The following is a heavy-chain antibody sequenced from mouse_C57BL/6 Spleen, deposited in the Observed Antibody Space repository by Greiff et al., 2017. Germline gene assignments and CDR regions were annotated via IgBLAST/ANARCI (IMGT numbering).Heavy chain of an antibody. CDR2: INYDGSST. D-gene: IGHD1-1*01. CDR3: ARGGIYYYGSSYWYFDV. CDR1: GFTFSDYY. Sequence: EVNLVESEGGLVQPGSSMKLSCTASGFTFSDYYMAWVRQVPEKGLEWVANINYDGSSTYYLDSLKSRFIISRDNAKNILYLQMSSLKSEDTATYYCARGGIYYYGSSYWYFDVWGTGTTVTVSS. J-gene: IGHJ1*03. V-gene: IGHV5-16*01.